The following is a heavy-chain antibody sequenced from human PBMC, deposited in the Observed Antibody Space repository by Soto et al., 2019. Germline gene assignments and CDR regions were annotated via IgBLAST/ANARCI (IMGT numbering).Heavy chain of an antibody. Sequence: GASVKVSCKTSGYTFTSYAISWVRQAPGEGLEWMGWLSAYNGNTNYAQNLQGRVTVTTDISSDTAYMELRSLTSDDTAVYYCATVVGAVPYWGQGTLVTVSS. CDR3: ATVVGAVPY. CDR2: LSAYNGNT. J-gene: IGHJ4*02. V-gene: IGHV1-18*01. D-gene: IGHD1-26*01. CDR1: GYTFTSYA.